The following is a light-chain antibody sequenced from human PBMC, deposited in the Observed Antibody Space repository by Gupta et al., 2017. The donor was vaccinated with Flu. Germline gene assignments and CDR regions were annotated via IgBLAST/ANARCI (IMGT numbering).Light chain of an antibody. Sequence: SLGERATINCKSSQNVLYSSNNKNYLAWYEQKPGQPPMLLIYWASTRQSGVPDRFSGSGSGTDFTLTISSLQAEDVAVYYCQQYYTTPPTFGQGTKLEIK. J-gene: IGKJ2*01. CDR3: QQYYTTPPT. CDR1: QNVLYSSNNKNY. V-gene: IGKV4-1*01. CDR2: WAS.